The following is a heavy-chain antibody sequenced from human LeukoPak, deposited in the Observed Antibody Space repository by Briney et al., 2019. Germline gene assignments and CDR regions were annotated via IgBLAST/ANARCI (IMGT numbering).Heavy chain of an antibody. Sequence: SVKVSCKASGGTFSSYAISWVRQAPGQGLEWMGRIIPIFGIANYAQKFQGRVTITADKSTSTAYMELSSLRSEDTAVYYCARGGSGRFCDYWGQGTLVTVSS. CDR1: GGTFSSYA. CDR3: ARGGSGRFCDY. D-gene: IGHD6-19*01. V-gene: IGHV1-69*04. J-gene: IGHJ4*02. CDR2: IIPIFGIA.